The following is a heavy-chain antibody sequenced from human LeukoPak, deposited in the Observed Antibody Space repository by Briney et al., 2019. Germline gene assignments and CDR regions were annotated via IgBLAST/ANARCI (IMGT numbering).Heavy chain of an antibody. V-gene: IGHV3-23*01. J-gene: IGHJ5*02. Sequence: SGGSLRLSCAASRFDFTTSAMNWVRQAPGDRLEWVSGIIADGGATYYVDSVKGRFTISRDNSKRTLYLQMNGLRAEDTAFYYCARGPHNRGGRFSWFDPWGQGTLVTVSS. CDR1: RFDFTTSA. D-gene: IGHD2-15*01. CDR3: ARGPHNRGGRFSWFDP. CDR2: IIADGGAT.